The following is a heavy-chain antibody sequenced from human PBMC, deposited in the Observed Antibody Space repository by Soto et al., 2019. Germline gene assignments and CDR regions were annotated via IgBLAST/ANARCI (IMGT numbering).Heavy chain of an antibody. CDR1: GFTFSGSA. J-gene: IGHJ6*02. CDR2: IRSKANSYAT. CDR3: TRPRYDTVTQNDYYGMDV. D-gene: IGHD4-17*01. V-gene: IGHV3-73*01. Sequence: GGSLRLSCAASGFTFSGSAMHWVRQASGKGLERVGRIRSKANSYATAYAASVKGRFTISRDDSKNTAYLQVNSLKTEDTAVYYCTRPRYDTVTQNDYYGMDVWGQGTTVTVSS.